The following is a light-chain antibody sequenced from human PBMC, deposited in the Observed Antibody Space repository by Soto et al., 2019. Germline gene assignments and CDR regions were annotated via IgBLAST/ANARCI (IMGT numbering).Light chain of an antibody. Sequence: DIVTPQSPDYLAVSQCETSTIHCKSSQNNKNYLAWYQQKPGKAPKLLIYKASTLKSGVPSRFSGSGSGTEFTLTISSLQPDDFATYYCQHYNSYSEAFGQGTKVDI. CDR1: QNNKNY. CDR3: QHYNSYSEA. CDR2: KAS. J-gene: IGKJ1*01. V-gene: IGKV1-5*03.